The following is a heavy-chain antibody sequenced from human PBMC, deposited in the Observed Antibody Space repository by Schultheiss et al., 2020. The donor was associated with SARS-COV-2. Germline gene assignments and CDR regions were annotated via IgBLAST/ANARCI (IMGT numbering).Heavy chain of an antibody. V-gene: IGHV4-39*07. CDR3: ARAKSDSWGYYYYHMDV. D-gene: IGHD7-27*01. Sequence: SETLSLTCTVSGGSISSSSYYWGWIRQPPGKGLEWIGSIYHSGSTNYNPSLKSRVTISVDTSKNQFSLNLTSVTAADTAIFYCARAKSDSWGYYYYHMDVWGKGTTVTVSS. J-gene: IGHJ6*03. CDR2: IYHSGST. CDR1: GGSISSSSYY.